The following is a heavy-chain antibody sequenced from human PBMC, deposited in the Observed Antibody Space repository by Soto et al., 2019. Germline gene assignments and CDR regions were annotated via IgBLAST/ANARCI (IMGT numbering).Heavy chain of an antibody. D-gene: IGHD2-8*01. CDR3: ARGNEGDYFAY. J-gene: IGHJ4*02. Sequence: QVQLVESGGGVVQPGRSLRLSCAASGFTFSSYAMHWVRQAPGKGLEWVAVISYDGSNKYYADSVKGRFTISRDNSKNPLYLQMNSLRAEDTAVYYCARGNEGDYFAYWGQGTLVTVSS. V-gene: IGHV3-30*14. CDR1: GFTFSSYA. CDR2: ISYDGSNK.